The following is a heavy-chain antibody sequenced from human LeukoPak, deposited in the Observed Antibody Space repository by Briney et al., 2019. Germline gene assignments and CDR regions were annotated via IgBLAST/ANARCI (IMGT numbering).Heavy chain of an antibody. Sequence: PGGSLRLSCAASGFTFSSYGMHWVRQAPGKGLEWVAVISYDGSNKYYAVSVKGRFTISRDNSKNTLYLQMNSLRAEDTAVYYCAKVLEWLTYYYYYGMDVWGQGTTVTVSS. CDR2: ISYDGSNK. V-gene: IGHV3-30*18. J-gene: IGHJ6*01. D-gene: IGHD5-12*01. CDR1: GFTFSSYG. CDR3: AKVLEWLTYYYYYGMDV.